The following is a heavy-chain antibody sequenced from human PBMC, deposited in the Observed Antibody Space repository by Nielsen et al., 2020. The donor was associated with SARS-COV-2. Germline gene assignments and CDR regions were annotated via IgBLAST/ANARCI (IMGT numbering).Heavy chain of an antibody. J-gene: IGHJ6*02. Sequence: GESLKISCAASGFTFSSYSMNWVRQAPGKGLEWVSSISSSSSYIYYADSVKGRFTISRDNAKNSLYLQMNSLRAEDTAVYYCARDNRMDVWGQGTTVTISS. CDR2: ISSSSSYI. V-gene: IGHV3-21*01. CDR1: GFTFSSYS. D-gene: IGHD1-14*01. CDR3: ARDNRMDV.